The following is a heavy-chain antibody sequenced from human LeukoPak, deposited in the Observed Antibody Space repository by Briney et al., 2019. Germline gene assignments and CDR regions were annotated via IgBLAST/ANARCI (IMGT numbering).Heavy chain of an antibody. CDR2: IYYSGST. CDR3: ASRNDILTGYVFDF. J-gene: IGHJ4*02. CDR1: GGSVSSSIYY. Sequence: SETLSLTCTVSGGSVSSSIYYWGWIRQPPGKGLEWIGSIYYSGSTSYNPSLQSRVTISVDTSKNQFSLKLTSVTAADTAVYYCASRNDILTGYVFDFWGQGTLVTVSS. D-gene: IGHD3-9*01. V-gene: IGHV4-39*01.